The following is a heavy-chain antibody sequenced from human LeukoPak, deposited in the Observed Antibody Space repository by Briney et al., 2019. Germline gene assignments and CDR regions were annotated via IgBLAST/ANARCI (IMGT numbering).Heavy chain of an antibody. CDR1: GGSISSYY. V-gene: IGHV4-59*13. J-gene: IGHJ4*02. Sequence: KPSETLSLTCTVSGGSISSYYGTWIRQPPGKGLEWIGFIYYSGDTYYTPSLKSRVTITLETSNNQLSFQQSPVTTADTAVFYYATTSGRSAVDHWGQGTLVTVSS. CDR3: ATTSGRSAVDH. D-gene: IGHD6-25*01. CDR2: IYYSGDT.